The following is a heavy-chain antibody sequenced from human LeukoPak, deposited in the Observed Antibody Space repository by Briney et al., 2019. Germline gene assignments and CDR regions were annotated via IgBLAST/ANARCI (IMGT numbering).Heavy chain of an antibody. CDR3: AREMDYGDAYGMDV. CDR2: ISYDGSNK. CDR1: GFTFSSYA. D-gene: IGHD4-17*01. J-gene: IGHJ6*02. V-gene: IGHV3-30-3*01. Sequence: GMSLRLSCAASGFTFSSYAMHWVRQAPGKGLEWVAVISYDGSNKYYADSVKGRFTISRDNSKNTLYLQMNSLRAEDTAVYYCAREMDYGDAYGMDVWGQGTTVTVSS.